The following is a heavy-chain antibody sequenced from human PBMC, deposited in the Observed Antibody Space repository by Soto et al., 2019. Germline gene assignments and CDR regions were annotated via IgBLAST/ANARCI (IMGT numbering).Heavy chain of an antibody. CDR3: VKDRDSNSWPSRDV. D-gene: IGHD3-22*01. J-gene: IGHJ6*02. V-gene: IGHV1-3*01. Sequence: GASVKVSCKASGYTFTRYTMNWVRQAPGQRLEWMGWINPDNGNTKSSQKFQDRVIITRDTSASTAYMDLSSLRSEDTAVYYCVKDRDSNSWPSRDVWGPGTTVTVSS. CDR2: INPDNGNT. CDR1: GYTFTRYT.